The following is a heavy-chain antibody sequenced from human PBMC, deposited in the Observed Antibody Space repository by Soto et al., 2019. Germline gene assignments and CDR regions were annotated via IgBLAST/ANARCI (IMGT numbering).Heavy chain of an antibody. J-gene: IGHJ6*02. V-gene: IGHV3-23*01. CDR2: ISGSGGST. D-gene: IGHD3-22*01. Sequence: GGSLRLSCAASGFTFSSYAMSWVRQAPGKGLEWVSAISGSGGSTYCADSVKGRFTISRDNSKNTLYLQMNSLRAEDTAVYSCAKDTPLNYYDRSGTPHGMDVWGQGTTVTVSS. CDR1: GFTFSSYA. CDR3: AKDTPLNYYDRSGTPHGMDV.